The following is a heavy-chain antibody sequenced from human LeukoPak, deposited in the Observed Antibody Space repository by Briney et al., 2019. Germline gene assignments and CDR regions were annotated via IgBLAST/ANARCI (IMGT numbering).Heavy chain of an antibody. CDR3: ARGNALWDY. V-gene: IGHV3-48*03. D-gene: IGHD1-1*01. CDR2: ISSSGSSI. CDR1: GFTFSFYE. J-gene: IGHJ4*02. Sequence: GGSLRLSCAASGFTFSFYEINWVRQAPGKGLEWISYISSSGSSIYYADSVRGRFTISRDNAENSLYLHMNSLRAEDTAVYYCARGNALWDYWGQGTLVTVSS.